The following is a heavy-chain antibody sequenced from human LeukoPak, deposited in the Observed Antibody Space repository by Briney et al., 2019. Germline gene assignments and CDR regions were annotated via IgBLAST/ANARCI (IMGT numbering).Heavy chain of an antibody. CDR2: IIPIFGTA. J-gene: IGHJ6*03. D-gene: IGHD3-10*01. CDR3: ARARKGFGESPGGDYYYYYMDV. V-gene: IGHV1-69*13. CDR1: GGTFSSYA. Sequence: GASVKVSCKASGGTFSSYAISWVRQAPGQGLEWMGGIIPIFGTANYAQKFQGRVTITADESTSTAYMELSSLRSEDTAVYYCARARKGFGESPGGDYYYYYMDVWGKGTTVTISS.